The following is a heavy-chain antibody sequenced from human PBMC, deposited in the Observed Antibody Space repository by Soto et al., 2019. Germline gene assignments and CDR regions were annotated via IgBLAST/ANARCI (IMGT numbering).Heavy chain of an antibody. CDR2: IIPIFGTA. CDR1: GGTFSSYA. D-gene: IGHD1-26*01. Sequence: QVQLVQSGAEVKKPGSSVKVSCKASGGTFSSYAISWVRQAPGQGLEWRGGIIPIFGTANYAQKFQGRVTITADKSTSTAYMELSSLRSEDTAVYYCARDVVGATYDAVDIWGQGTMVTVSS. J-gene: IGHJ3*02. V-gene: IGHV1-69*06. CDR3: ARDVVGATYDAVDI.